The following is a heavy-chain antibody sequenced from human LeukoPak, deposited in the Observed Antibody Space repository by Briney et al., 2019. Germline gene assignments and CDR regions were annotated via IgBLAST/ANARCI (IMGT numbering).Heavy chain of an antibody. CDR2: INPNSGGT. Sequence: ASVKVSCKASGYTFTGYYMHWVRQAPGQGLEWMGRINPNSGGTNYAQKFQGRVTMTRDTSISTAYMELSRLRSDDTAVYYCARDPYSGSYYATDAFDIWGQGTMVTVSS. CDR1: GYTFTGYY. J-gene: IGHJ3*02. CDR3: ARDPYSGSYYATDAFDI. V-gene: IGHV1-2*06. D-gene: IGHD1-26*01.